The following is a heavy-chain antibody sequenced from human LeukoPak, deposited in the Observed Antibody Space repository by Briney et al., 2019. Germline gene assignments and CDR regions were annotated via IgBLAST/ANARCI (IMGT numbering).Heavy chain of an antibody. CDR1: GFTFSSYA. Sequence: GGSLRLSCAASGFTFSSYAMHWVRQAPGKGLEWVAVISYDGSNKYYADSVKGRFTISRDNSKNTLYLQMNSLRAEDTAVYYCARAFRGYSYGPNPLDYWGQGTLVTVSS. CDR2: ISYDGSNK. J-gene: IGHJ4*02. D-gene: IGHD5-18*01. CDR3: ARAFRGYSYGPNPLDY. V-gene: IGHV3-30-3*01.